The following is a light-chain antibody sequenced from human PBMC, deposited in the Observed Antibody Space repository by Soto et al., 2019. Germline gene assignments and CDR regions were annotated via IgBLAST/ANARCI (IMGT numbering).Light chain of an antibody. V-gene: IGKV3-20*01. J-gene: IGKJ1*01. CDR3: QQYATSPRT. CDR2: EAS. CDR1: QTVSPSY. Sequence: EIVLTQSPGTLSLSPGERATLSCRASQTVSPSYLVWYQQKRGQAPRLLIYEASSRAAGIPDRFSGSGSGTDFTLTISRLEPEDFAVYYCQQYATSPRTFGQGTKVDIK.